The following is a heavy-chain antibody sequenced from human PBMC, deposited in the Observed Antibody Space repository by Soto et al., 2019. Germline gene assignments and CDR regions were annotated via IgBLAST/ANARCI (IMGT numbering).Heavy chain of an antibody. J-gene: IGHJ4*02. Sequence: GGSLRLSCAASGFTFSSYAMSWVRQAPGKGLEWVSAISGSGGSTYYADSVKGRFTISRDNSKNTLYLQMNSLRAEDTAVYYCAKDPGRYFGWLEYDYWGQGTLVTVSS. V-gene: IGHV3-23*01. CDR2: ISGSGGST. CDR3: AKDPGRYFGWLEYDY. D-gene: IGHD3-9*01. CDR1: GFTFSSYA.